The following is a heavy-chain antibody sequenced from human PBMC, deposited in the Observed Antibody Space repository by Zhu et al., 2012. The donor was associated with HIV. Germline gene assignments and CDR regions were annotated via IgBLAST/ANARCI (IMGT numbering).Heavy chain of an antibody. CDR2: INHSGGT. CDR1: GGSFSDSY. D-gene: IGHD1-26*01. V-gene: IGHV4-34*01. J-gene: IGHJ5*02. CDR3: ARKWGAAFDH. Sequence: QVQLQQWGAGPLKPSETLSLTRAVYGGSFSDSYWNWIRQPPGKGLEWIGEINHSGGTKYNPSLKSRVTILVDTSKNQFSLKLHSVTAADTAVYFCARKWGAAFDHWGQGSLVTVSS.